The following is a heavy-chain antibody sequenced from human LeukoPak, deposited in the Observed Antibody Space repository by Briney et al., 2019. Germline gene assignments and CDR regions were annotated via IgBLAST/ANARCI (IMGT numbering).Heavy chain of an antibody. CDR1: GFTFSSYA. D-gene: IGHD3-22*01. J-gene: IGHJ4*02. CDR3: ARDALNSGYYYS. CDR2: ISYDGSNK. Sequence: GRSLRLSCAASGFTFSSYAMHWVRQAPGKGLEWVAVISYDGSNKYYADSVKGRFTISRDNSKNTLYLQMNSLRAEDTAVYYCARDALNSGYYYSWGQGTLVTDSS. V-gene: IGHV3-30*04.